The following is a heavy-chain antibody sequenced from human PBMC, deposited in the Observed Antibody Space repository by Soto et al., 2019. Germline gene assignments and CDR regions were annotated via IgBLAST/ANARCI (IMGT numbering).Heavy chain of an antibody. CDR1: GYSFTSYG. CDR3: ARYFWSGYHDY. J-gene: IGHJ4*02. V-gene: IGHV1-18*01. D-gene: IGHD3-3*01. Sequence: QVQVVQSGAEVKKPGASMKVSCKASGYSFTSYGISWVRQAPGQGLEWMGWINPYNGETNYEQKIQGRVDMTTDTSTGTAYMELSSLRSEDTAVYYCARYFWSGYHDYWGQGTLVTVSS. CDR2: INPYNGET.